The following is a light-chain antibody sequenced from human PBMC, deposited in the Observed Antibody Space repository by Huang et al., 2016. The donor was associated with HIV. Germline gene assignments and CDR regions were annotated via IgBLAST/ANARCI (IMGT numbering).Light chain of an antibody. J-gene: IGKJ1*01. CDR1: QIVSSN. V-gene: IGKV3-15*01. CDR2: GAS. Sequence: EIVMTQSPATLSVSPGERATLSCRASQIVSSNLAWYQQKPGQDPRRLIYGASTRATGIPARFSGSGSGTEFTLIISSLQSEDFAVYYCQQYNNWPPAWTFGQGTKVEIK. CDR3: QQYNNWPPAWT.